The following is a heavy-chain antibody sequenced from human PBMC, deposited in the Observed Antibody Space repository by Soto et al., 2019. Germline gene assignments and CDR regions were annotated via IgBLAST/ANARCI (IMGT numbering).Heavy chain of an antibody. V-gene: IGHV1-18*04. CDR2: ISAYSGNT. Sequence: QVQLVQSGAEVKKHGASVKVSGKASGYTFTTYGITWVRQAPGQGLEWMGWISAYSGNTNYAQQLQGRLTVTTDTSTNTAYMDLRSLRSDDTAVYYCARVVKAGDYGDYGRYYFDYWGHGTLVTVSS. CDR3: ARVVKAGDYGDYGRYYFDY. J-gene: IGHJ4*01. CDR1: GYTFTTYG. D-gene: IGHD4-17*01.